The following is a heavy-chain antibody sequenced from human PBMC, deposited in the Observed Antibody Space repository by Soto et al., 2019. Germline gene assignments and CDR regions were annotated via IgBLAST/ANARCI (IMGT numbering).Heavy chain of an antibody. V-gene: IGHV2-5*02. CDR3: AHSFSTNYCSGGSCYPPPFDY. CDR1: GFSLSTSGVG. J-gene: IGHJ4*02. D-gene: IGHD2-15*01. CDR2: IYWDDDK. Sequence: SGPTLVNPTQTLTLTCTFSGFSLSTSGVGVGWIRQPPGKALEWLALIYWDDDKRYSPSLKSRLTITKDTSKNQVVLTMTNMDPVDTATYYCAHSFSTNYCSGGSCYPPPFDYWGQGTLVTVSS.